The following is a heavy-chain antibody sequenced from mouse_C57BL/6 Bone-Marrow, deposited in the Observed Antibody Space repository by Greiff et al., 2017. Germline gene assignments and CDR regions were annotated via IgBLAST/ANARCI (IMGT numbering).Heavy chain of an antibody. CDR1: GFPFRSYA. V-gene: IGHV5-4*01. D-gene: IGHD3-2*02. Sequence: EVKVVESGGGLVKPGGSLKLSCAASGFPFRSYAMSWVRQTPQTRLEWVATLSDGGSYTYYPDNVKGRFTISRDNAKNNLYLQMSHLKSEDTAMYYCARDGRQLRLLFAYWGQGTLVTVSA. J-gene: IGHJ3*01. CDR2: LSDGGSYT. CDR3: ARDGRQLRLLFAY.